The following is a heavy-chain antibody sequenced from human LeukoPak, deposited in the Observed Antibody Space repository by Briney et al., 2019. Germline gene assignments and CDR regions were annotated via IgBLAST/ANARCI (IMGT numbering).Heavy chain of an antibody. CDR3: ARGLLDGYTHPAAFDI. Sequence: SETLSLTCTVSGGSISSSSYYWSWIRQPPGKGLEWIGYIYYSGSTNYNPSLKSRVTISIDTSKNQFSLKLSSVTAADTAVYYCARGLLDGYTHPAAFDIWGQGTMVTVSS. D-gene: IGHD5-24*01. V-gene: IGHV4-61*01. CDR2: IYYSGST. J-gene: IGHJ3*02. CDR1: GGSISSSSYY.